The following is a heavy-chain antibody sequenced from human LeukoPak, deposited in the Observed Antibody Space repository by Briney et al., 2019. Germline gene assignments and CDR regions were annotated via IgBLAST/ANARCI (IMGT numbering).Heavy chain of an antibody. D-gene: IGHD2-2*01. CDR2: IYYSGST. CDR3: VYQPLLLTHFDC. CDR1: GGSISSSSYY. V-gene: IGHV4-39*07. J-gene: IGHJ4*02. Sequence: PSETLSLTCTVSGGSISSSSYYWGWIRQPPGKGLEWIGSIYYSGSTYYNPSLKSRVTISVDTSKNQFSLKLSSVTAADTAVYCCVYQPLLLTHFDCWGQGTLVTVSS.